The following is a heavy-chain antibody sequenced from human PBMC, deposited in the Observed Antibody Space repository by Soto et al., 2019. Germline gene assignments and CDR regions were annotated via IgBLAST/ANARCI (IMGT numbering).Heavy chain of an antibody. V-gene: IGHV5-51*01. D-gene: IGHD2-15*01. J-gene: IGHJ6*02. Sequence: PGETLNISCTGSGYSFTSYWSGWVRQMPGKGLEWMGIIYPGDSDTSYSPSFHGQVTISADKSISTAYLQWSSLKASDTAMYYCARAGYCSGGSCYYYYYGMDVWGQGTTVTVSS. CDR3: ARAGYCSGGSCYYYYYGMDV. CDR2: IYPGDSDT. CDR1: GYSFTSYW.